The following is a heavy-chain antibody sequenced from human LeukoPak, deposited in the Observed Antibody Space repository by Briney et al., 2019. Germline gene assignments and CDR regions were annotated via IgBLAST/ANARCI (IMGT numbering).Heavy chain of an antibody. CDR1: GFTFSSYG. CDR2: IWYDGSNK. CDR3: AAGAVLDAFDI. D-gene: IGHD4/OR15-4a*01. J-gene: IGHJ3*02. V-gene: IGHV3-33*01. Sequence: GGSLRLSCAASGFTFSSYGMHWVRQAPGKGLEWVAVIWYDGSNKYCADSVKGRFTISRDNSKNTLYLQMNSLRAEDTAVYYCAAGAVLDAFDIWGQGTMVTVSS.